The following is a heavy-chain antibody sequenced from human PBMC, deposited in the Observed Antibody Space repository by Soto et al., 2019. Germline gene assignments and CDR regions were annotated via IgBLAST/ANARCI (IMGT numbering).Heavy chain of an antibody. D-gene: IGHD3-3*01. CDR1: GGSFSGYY. V-gene: IGHV4-34*01. CDR3: ARGSHVLRFLEWLGCKQFDY. Sequence: PSETLSLTCAVYGGSFSGYYWSWIRQPPGKGLELIGEINHSGSTNYNPSLKSRVTISVDTSKNQFSLKLSSVIAADTAVYYCARGSHVLRFLEWLGCKQFDYWGQGALGTVSA. J-gene: IGHJ4*02. CDR2: INHSGST.